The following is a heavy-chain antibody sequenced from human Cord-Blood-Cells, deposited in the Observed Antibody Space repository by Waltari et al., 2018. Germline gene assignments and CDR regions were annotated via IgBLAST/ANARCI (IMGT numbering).Heavy chain of an antibody. V-gene: IGHV1-46*01. J-gene: IGHJ3*02. D-gene: IGHD3-22*01. CDR1: GYTFPSYY. CDR3: ARVGDYDSSGYYAFDI. CDR2: INPSGGST. Sequence: QVQLVQSGAEVKKPGASVKVSFKASGYTFPSYYMHWVRQAPGQGLEWMGIINPSGGSTSYAQKFQGRVTMTRDTSTSTVYMELSSLRSEDTAVYYCARVGDYDSSGYYAFDIWGQGTMVTVSS.